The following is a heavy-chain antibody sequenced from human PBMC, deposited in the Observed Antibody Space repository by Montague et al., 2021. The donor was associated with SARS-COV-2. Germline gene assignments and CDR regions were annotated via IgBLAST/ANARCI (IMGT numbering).Heavy chain of an antibody. Sequence: SETLSLTCTVSGGSINSTTYYWAWIRQPPGKGLEWIGSVYYTGSNYYNPSLQSRGTMSVDTSKKQFSLKLSSVTAADTGVYYCARHSPSGYTFGLDAFDLWGQGTMVTVSS. CDR3: ARHSPSGYTFGLDAFDL. CDR1: GGSINSTTYY. V-gene: IGHV4-39*01. D-gene: IGHD5-18*01. CDR2: VYYTGSN. J-gene: IGHJ3*01.